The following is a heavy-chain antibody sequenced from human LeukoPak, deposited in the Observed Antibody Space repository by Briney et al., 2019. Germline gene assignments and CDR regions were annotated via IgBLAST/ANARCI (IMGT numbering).Heavy chain of an antibody. CDR2: INHSGST. J-gene: IGHJ4*02. CDR3: ARDEQGYSYGPFDY. CDR1: GGSFSGYY. D-gene: IGHD5-18*01. Sequence: SETLSLTCAVYGGSFSGYYWSWIRQPPGKGLEWIGEINHSGSTNYNPSLKSRVTISVDTPKSQFSLKLSSVTAADTAVYYCARDEQGYSYGPFDYWGQGTLVTVSS. V-gene: IGHV4-34*01.